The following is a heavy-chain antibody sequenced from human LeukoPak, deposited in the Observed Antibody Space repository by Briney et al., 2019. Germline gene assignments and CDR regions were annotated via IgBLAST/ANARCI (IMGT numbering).Heavy chain of an antibody. CDR1: GFNFRGYA. Sequence: GGSLRLSCAASGFNFRGYAMSWVRQAPGKGLEWVSGISGSGARAHYAESVSGRFTISRDSSQNTLHLEMNSLRAEDTAVYYCAKEVVLGESNYFYYGMDVWGQGTTVTVSS. CDR2: ISGSGARA. D-gene: IGHD1-26*01. V-gene: IGHV3-23*01. J-gene: IGHJ6*02. CDR3: AKEVVLGESNYFYYGMDV.